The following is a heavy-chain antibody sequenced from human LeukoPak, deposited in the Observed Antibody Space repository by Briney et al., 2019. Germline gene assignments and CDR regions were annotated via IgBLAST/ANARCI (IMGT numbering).Heavy chain of an antibody. V-gene: IGHV1-46*01. Sequence: GASVKVSCKASGYTFTSYYMHWVRQAPGQGLEWMGIINPSGGSTSYAQKFQGRVTMTRDTSTSTVYMELSSLRSEYTAVYYCARGGMVRGVRYYGMDVWGQGTTVTVSS. J-gene: IGHJ6*02. D-gene: IGHD3-10*01. CDR3: ARGGMVRGVRYYGMDV. CDR1: GYTFTSYY. CDR2: INPSGGST.